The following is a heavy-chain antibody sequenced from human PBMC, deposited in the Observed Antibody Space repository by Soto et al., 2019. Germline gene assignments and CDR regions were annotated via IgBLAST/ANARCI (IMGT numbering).Heavy chain of an antibody. D-gene: IGHD4-17*01. J-gene: IGHJ4*02. CDR2: IYYSGST. Sequence: SETLSLTCTVSGGSISSYYLSWIRQPPGKGLEWIGYIYYSGSTNYNPSLKSRVTISVDTSKNQFSLKLSSVTAADTAVYYCARSGQVYGDYLWYFDYWGQGTLVTVSS. CDR3: ARSGQVYGDYLWYFDY. V-gene: IGHV4-59*12. CDR1: GGSISSYY.